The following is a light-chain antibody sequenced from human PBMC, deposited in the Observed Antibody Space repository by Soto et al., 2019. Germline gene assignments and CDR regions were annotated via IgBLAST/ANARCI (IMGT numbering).Light chain of an antibody. CDR1: QSVSNN. CDR3: QQYNNWHPWT. Sequence: ILMTQSPATLSVSPGERATLSCRASQSVSNNLAWYQQKPGQAPSILINDASTRATGIPARFSGGGAWRAFTLTIIGLQSADFSVYYCQQYNNWHPWTFGQGTKVEIK. V-gene: IGKV3-15*01. J-gene: IGKJ1*01. CDR2: DAS.